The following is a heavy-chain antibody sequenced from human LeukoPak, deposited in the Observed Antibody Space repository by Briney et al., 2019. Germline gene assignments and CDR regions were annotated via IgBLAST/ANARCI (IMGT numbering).Heavy chain of an antibody. CDR1: GYTFTGYY. CDR3: ARENSYSSGWYGY. Sequence: ASVKVSCKASGYTFTGYYMHWVRQAPGQGLEWMGRINPNSGGKNYAQKFQGRVTMTRDTSISTAYMELSRLRSDDTAVYYCARENSYSSGWYGYWGQGTLVTVSS. CDR2: INPNSGGK. J-gene: IGHJ4*02. D-gene: IGHD6-19*01. V-gene: IGHV1-2*06.